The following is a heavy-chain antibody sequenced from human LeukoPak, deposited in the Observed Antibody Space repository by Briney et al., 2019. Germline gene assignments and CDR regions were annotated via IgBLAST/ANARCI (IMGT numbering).Heavy chain of an antibody. D-gene: IGHD5-24*01. J-gene: IGHJ4*02. CDR2: INHSGST. CDR3: ARCRDGYIFFDY. V-gene: IGHV4-34*01. CDR1: GGSFSGYY. Sequence: SETLSLTCAVYGGSFSGYYWSWIRQPPGKGLEWIGEINHSGSTNYNPSLKSRVTISVDTSKNQFSLKLSSVTAAGTAVYYCARCRDGYIFFDYWGQGTLVTVSS.